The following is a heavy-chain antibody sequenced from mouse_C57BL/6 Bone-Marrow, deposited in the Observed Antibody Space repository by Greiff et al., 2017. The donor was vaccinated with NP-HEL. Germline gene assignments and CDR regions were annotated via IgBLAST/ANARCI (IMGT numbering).Heavy chain of an antibody. Sequence: VQLQQPGAELVMPGASVKLSCKASGYTFTSYWMHWVKQRPGQGLEWIGEIDPSDSYTNYNQKFKGKSTLTVDKSSSTAYMQLSSLTSEDSAVYYCARESLCYAVDYWGQGTSVTVSS. CDR2: IDPSDSYT. CDR1: GYTFTSYW. D-gene: IGHD2-3*01. CDR3: ARESLCYAVDY. J-gene: IGHJ4*01. V-gene: IGHV1-69*01.